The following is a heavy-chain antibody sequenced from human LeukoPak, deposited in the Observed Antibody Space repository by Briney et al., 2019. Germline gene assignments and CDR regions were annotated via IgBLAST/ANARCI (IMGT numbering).Heavy chain of an antibody. CDR2: ITGSGGST. V-gene: IGHV3-23*01. D-gene: IGHD5-18*01. CDR1: GFTFGNYA. J-gene: IGHJ6*02. CDR3: AKGYGIYYFYGMDV. Sequence: GGSLRLSCAASGFTFGNYAMSWVRQAPGKGLEWVSAITGSGGSTYYADSVKGRFTISRDNSKNTLYLQMSSLRADDTAVYYCAKGYGIYYFYGMDVWGQGTTVTVSS.